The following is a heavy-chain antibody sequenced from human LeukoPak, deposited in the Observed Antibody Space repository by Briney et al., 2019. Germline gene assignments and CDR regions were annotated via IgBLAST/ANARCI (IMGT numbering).Heavy chain of an antibody. D-gene: IGHD6-19*01. V-gene: IGHV3-13*01. CDR2: IGTAGDI. CDR1: GFTFSNYD. CDR3: ANYGRVIAVAGTRRLIDY. J-gene: IGHJ4*02. Sequence: GGSLRLSCAASGFTFSNYDMHWVRQATGKGLEWVSGIGTAGDIYYAGSVKGRFTISRDNSKNTLYLQMNSLRAEDTAVYYCANYGRVIAVAGTRRLIDYWGQGTLVTVSS.